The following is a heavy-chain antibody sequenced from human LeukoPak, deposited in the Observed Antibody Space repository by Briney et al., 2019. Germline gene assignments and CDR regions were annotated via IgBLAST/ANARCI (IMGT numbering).Heavy chain of an antibody. V-gene: IGHV1-8*02. J-gene: IGHJ4*02. CDR3: ARDQDKLDY. Sequence: ASVKVSCKASGGTFNSYAISWVRQAPGQGLEWMGWMNPNSGNTGYAQKFQGRVTMTRNTSISTAYMELSSLRSEDTAVYYCARDQDKLDYWGQGTLVTVSS. CDR1: GGTFNSYA. CDR2: MNPNSGNT.